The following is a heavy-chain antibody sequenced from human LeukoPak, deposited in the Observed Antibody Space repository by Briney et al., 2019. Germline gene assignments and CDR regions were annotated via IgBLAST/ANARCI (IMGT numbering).Heavy chain of an antibody. D-gene: IGHD2-15*01. V-gene: IGHV4-59*08. CDR2: IYYSGST. CDR3: ASSFSYCSGGSCYYAFDI. CDR1: GGSISSYY. J-gene: IGHJ3*02. Sequence: SETLSLTCTVSGGSISSYYWSWIRQPPGKGLEWIGYIYYSGSTNYNPSLKSRVTISVDTSKNQFSLKLSSVTAADTAVYYCASSFSYCSGGSCYYAFDIWGQGTMVTLSP.